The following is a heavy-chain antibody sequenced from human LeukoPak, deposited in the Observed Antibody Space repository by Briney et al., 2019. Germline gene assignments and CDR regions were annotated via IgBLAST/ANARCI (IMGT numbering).Heavy chain of an antibody. V-gene: IGHV4-34*01. D-gene: IGHD3-10*01. J-gene: IGHJ4*02. CDR2: INHSGST. CDR3: ASLYGSGSYYPSDY. Sequence: PSETLSLTCAVYGVSFSGHYWSWIRQPPGEGLEWIGEINHSGSTNYNPSLKSRVTISVDTSKNQFSLKLSSVTAADTAVYYCASLYGSGSYYPSDYWGQGTLVTVSS. CDR1: GVSFSGHY.